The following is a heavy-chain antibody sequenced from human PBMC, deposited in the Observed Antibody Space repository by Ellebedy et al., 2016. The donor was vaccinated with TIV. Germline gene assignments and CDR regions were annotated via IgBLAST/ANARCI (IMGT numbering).Heavy chain of an antibody. Sequence: GGSLRLSCAASGFTVSYTYMSWVRQAPGKGLEWVSVIHTGGYTYYADSVKGRFTISRDSSKNTLFLQMNSLRAEDTAMYYCARRITGTYGDDAFDIWGQGTMVTVSS. CDR3: ARRITGTYGDDAFDI. D-gene: IGHD1-20*01. CDR2: IHTGGYT. J-gene: IGHJ3*02. V-gene: IGHV3-53*01. CDR1: GFTVSYTY.